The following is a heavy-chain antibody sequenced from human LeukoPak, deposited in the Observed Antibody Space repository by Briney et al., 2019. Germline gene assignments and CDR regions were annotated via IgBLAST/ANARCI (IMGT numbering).Heavy chain of an antibody. D-gene: IGHD4-17*01. CDR2: ISYDGSNK. J-gene: IGHJ4*02. V-gene: IGHV3-30-3*01. Sequence: PGGSLRLSCAASGFTFSSYAMHWVRQAPGRGLEWVAVISYDGSNKYYADSVKGRFTISRDNSKNTLYLQMNSLRAEDTAVYYCARYYGDYGAFDYWGQGTLVTVSS. CDR3: ARYYGDYGAFDY. CDR1: GFTFSSYA.